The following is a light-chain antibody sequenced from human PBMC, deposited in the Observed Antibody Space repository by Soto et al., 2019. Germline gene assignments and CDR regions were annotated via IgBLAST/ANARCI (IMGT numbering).Light chain of an antibody. Sequence: EIVMTQSPATLSVSPGERATLSCRASQSVSSNLAWYQQKPGQAPRLLIYGASTRATGIPARFSGSGSGTELTLTISRLQYEDFAVYYCQQYNNWWTFGQGTKVDIK. CDR1: QSVSSN. CDR3: QQYNNWWT. CDR2: GAS. J-gene: IGKJ1*01. V-gene: IGKV3-15*01.